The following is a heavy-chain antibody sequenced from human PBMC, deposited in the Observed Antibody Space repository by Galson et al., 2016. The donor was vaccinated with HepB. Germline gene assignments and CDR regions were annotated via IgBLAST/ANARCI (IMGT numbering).Heavy chain of an antibody. D-gene: IGHD2-15*01. CDR1: GFTVSNNY. J-gene: IGHJ5*02. V-gene: IGHV3-66*01. Sequence: RLSCAASGFTVSNNYMRWVRQAPGKGLEWVXLIYSGGSTYYADPGKGRFTISRDSSKNPPYLQMNSLRAEDTAVYYCARKRHCSGGSCYGAWGQGTLVTVSS. CDR3: ARKRHCSGGSCYGA. CDR2: IYSGGST.